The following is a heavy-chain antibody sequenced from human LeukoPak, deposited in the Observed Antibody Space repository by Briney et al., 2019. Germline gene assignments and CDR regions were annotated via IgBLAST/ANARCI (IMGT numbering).Heavy chain of an antibody. J-gene: IGHJ4*02. CDR3: ARDDAGMTTVPTRGKFDY. V-gene: IGHV1-18*01. CDR2: ISAYNGNT. CDR1: GYTFTSCG. D-gene: IGHD4-17*01. Sequence: ASVKVSCKASGYTFTSCGISWVRQAPGQGLEWMGWISAYNGNTNYAQKLRGRVTMTTDTSTSTAYMELRSLRSDDTAVYYCARDDAGMTTVPTRGKFDYWGQGTLVTVSS.